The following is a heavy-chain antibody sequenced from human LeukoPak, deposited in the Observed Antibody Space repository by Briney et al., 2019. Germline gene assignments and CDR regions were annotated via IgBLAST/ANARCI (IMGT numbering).Heavy chain of an antibody. Sequence: SETLSLTCTVSGFSISSGYFWGWLRQPPGKGLEWIGNIYHSGSTYYNPSLKSRVTISVDTSKNQFSLKLSSVTAADTAVYYCARVGPPYDYVWGSYRGFDYWGQGTLVTVSS. V-gene: IGHV4-38-2*02. CDR3: ARVGPPYDYVWGSYRGFDY. CDR1: GFSISSGYF. J-gene: IGHJ4*02. CDR2: IYHSGST. D-gene: IGHD3-16*02.